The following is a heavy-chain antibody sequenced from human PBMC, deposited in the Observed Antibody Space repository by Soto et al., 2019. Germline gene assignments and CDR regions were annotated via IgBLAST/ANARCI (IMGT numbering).Heavy chain of an antibody. CDR1: GFTFSSYW. CDR2: SNSNESST. D-gene: IGHD3-22*01. J-gene: IGHJ4*02. CDR3: AKDQGYYDSSGYYYVGGADDY. V-gene: IGHV3-74*01. Sequence: GGSLRLSCAASGFTFSSYWMHWVRQAPGKGLVWVSPSNSNESSTNYADSVKGRFTISRDNSKNTLYLQMNSLRAEDTAVYYCAKDQGYYDSSGYYYVGGADDYWGQGTLVTVSS.